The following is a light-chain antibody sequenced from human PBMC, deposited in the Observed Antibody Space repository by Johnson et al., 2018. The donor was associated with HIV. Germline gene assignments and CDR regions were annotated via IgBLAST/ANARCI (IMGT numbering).Light chain of an antibody. CDR3: GTWDSSLSAGFYV. CDR2: DNN. J-gene: IGLJ1*01. V-gene: IGLV1-51*01. Sequence: QSVLTQPPSVSAAPGQKVTISCSGSSSNIGRNYVSWYQQLPGTAPKLLIFDNNKRPSGIPDRFSASKSGTSATLGITGLQTGDEADYYGGTWDSSLSAGFYVFGTGTKVTVL. CDR1: SSNIGRNY.